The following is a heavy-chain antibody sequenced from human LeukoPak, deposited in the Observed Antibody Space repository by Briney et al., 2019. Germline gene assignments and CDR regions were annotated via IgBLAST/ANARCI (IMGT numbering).Heavy chain of an antibody. D-gene: IGHD2-2*01. Sequence: GGSLRLSCAASGFTVSSNYMSWVRQAPGKGLEWVSVIYSGGSTYYADSVKGRFTISRDNSKNTLYLQMNSLRAEDTAVYYCARDSVLCSSTSCYFPYYYYYMDVWGKGTTVTISS. V-gene: IGHV3-66*01. J-gene: IGHJ6*03. CDR1: GFTVSSNY. CDR3: ARDSVLCSSTSCYFPYYYYYMDV. CDR2: IYSGGST.